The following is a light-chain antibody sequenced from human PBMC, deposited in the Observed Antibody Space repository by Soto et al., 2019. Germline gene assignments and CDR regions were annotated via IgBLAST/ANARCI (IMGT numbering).Light chain of an antibody. V-gene: IGKV3-20*01. Sequence: EIVLTQSPGTLSLSPGERATLSCRASQSVSSTYLAWYQQKPSQAPRLLIYGASNRATGIPDRFSGSGSGTDFTLTINRLEPGDFAVYYCQQYGSSPYTFGQGTKLEIK. CDR3: QQYGSSPYT. CDR2: GAS. J-gene: IGKJ2*01. CDR1: QSVSSTY.